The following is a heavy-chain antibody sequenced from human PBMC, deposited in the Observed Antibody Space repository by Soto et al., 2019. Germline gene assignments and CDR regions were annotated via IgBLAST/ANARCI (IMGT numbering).Heavy chain of an antibody. CDR2: INPTEGRT. V-gene: IGHV1-46*01. Sequence: QVQLVQSGAEVRKPGASLKLSCQTSGYPFTSYHMHWVREAPGQGLEWLGVINPTEGRTRYSQRFQDRVTMTRDTSTSTVYMELSSLRSEDTSTDFCARGREYFVGYKWFDPWGQGNLVNVSS. J-gene: IGHJ5*02. CDR1: GYPFTSYH. CDR3: ARGREYFVGYKWFDP. D-gene: IGHD3-9*01.